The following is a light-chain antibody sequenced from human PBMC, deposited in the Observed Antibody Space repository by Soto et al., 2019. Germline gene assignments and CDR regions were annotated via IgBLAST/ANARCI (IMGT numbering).Light chain of an antibody. Sequence: EISLTQSPGTLSLSPGARATLACSAIQSVSSSYVAWYQQKTGQAPRLLIDSASCRSTGIPDRFSGSGSGTYFTLTLSRLEPEDFAVYYSHQYGSSPFITFCQWTRLEIK. CDR1: QSVSSSY. CDR2: SAS. V-gene: IGKV3-20*01. CDR3: HQYGSSPFIT. J-gene: IGKJ5*01.